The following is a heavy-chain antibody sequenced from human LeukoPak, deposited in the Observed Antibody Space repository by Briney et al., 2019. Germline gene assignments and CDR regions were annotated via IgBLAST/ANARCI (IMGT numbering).Heavy chain of an antibody. D-gene: IGHD3-22*01. Sequence: ASLKVSCKASGYTFTCYYMHWVRQAPGQGLEWMGWTNPNSGGTNYAQKFQRRVTMTRDTYISTADMELRRLRSDDTAVYYCARSDSSGYSYWGQGTQVTDSS. J-gene: IGHJ4*02. V-gene: IGHV1-2*02. CDR1: GYTFTCYY. CDR2: TNPNSGGT. CDR3: ARSDSSGYSY.